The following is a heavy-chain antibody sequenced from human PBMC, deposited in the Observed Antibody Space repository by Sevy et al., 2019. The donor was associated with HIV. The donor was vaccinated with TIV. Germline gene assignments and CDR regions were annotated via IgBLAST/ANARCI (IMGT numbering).Heavy chain of an antibody. CDR1: GYTFTGYY. J-gene: IGHJ4*02. CDR3: VRDDRDGYFEY. V-gene: IGHV1-2*02. CDR2: INPDSGGP. Sequence: ASVKVSCKASGYTFTGYYMHWMRQAPGQGLEWMGWINPDSGGPTYAPKFQGRVTLTRDTSIITAYMDLSRLKSDDTAVYYCVRDDRDGYFEYWGQGTLVTVSS.